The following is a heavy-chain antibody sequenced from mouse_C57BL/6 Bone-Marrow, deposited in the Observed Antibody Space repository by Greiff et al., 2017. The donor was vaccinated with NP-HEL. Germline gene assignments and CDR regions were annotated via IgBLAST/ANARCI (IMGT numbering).Heavy chain of an antibody. CDR3: ARSYYINYGDAY. Sequence: QVQLKQPGAELVKPGASVKMSCKASGYTFTSYWITWVKQRPGQGLEWIGDIYPGSGSTNYNEKFKSKATLTVDTSSSTAYMQLSSLTSEDSAVYYCARSYYINYGDAYWGQGTLVTVSA. D-gene: IGHD2-5*01. V-gene: IGHV1-55*01. CDR1: GYTFTSYW. J-gene: IGHJ3*01. CDR2: IYPGSGST.